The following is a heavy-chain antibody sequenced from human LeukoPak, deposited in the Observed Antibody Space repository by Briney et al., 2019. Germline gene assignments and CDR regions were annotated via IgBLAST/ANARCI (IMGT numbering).Heavy chain of an antibody. D-gene: IGHD5-18*01. J-gene: IGHJ4*02. CDR3: ARRELGTAMVTLAFDY. Sequence: PSETLSLTCTVSGGSITNFYWSWIRQSPGKGLEWIGYMGLSGSSTNYNPSLRSRVTISLGPSKNQLSLTVNSMTAADTALYYCARRELGTAMVTLAFDYWGQGTLVTVSS. V-gene: IGHV4-4*09. CDR2: MGLSGSST. CDR1: GGSITNFY.